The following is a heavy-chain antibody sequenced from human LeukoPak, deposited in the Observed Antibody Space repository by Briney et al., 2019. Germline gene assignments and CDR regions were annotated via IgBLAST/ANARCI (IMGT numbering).Heavy chain of an antibody. CDR1: GDSISSSSYY. CDR2: IYYSGST. J-gene: IGHJ4*02. D-gene: IGHD6-13*01. CDR3: ARDLGSSWFEPLDY. V-gene: IGHV4-39*07. Sequence: SETLSLTCTVSGDSISSSSYYWGWIRQPPGKGLEWIGSIYYSGSTYYNSFLKSRVTISVGKSKNQFSLKLTSATAADTAVYYCARDLGSSWFEPLDYWGQGILVIVSS.